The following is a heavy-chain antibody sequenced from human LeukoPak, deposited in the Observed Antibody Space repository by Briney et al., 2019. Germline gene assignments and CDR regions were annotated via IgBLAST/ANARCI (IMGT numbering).Heavy chain of an antibody. V-gene: IGHV3-23*01. Sequence: AGGSLRLSCAASGFTFSSYAMSWVRQAPGKGLEWVSAISGSGGSTYYADSVKGRFTISRDNSKNTLYLQMNSLRAEDTAVYYCAKDPDLYSSSWYWFDPWGQGTLVTVSS. CDR1: GFTFSSYA. J-gene: IGHJ5*02. CDR3: AKDPDLYSSSWYWFDP. CDR2: ISGSGGST. D-gene: IGHD6-13*01.